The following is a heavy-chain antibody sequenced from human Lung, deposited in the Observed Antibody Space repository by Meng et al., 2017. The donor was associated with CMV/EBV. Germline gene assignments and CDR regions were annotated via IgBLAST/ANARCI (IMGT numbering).Heavy chain of an antibody. CDR3: ARQLGLFEY. Sequence: SCVASGFTFSSYAMSWVRQAPGKGLEWVSAISGSGGSTYYADSVKGRFTISRDNSKNTLYLQMNSLRAEDTAVYYCARQLGLFEYWGQGTLVTSSS. CDR2: ISGSGGST. V-gene: IGHV3-23*01. D-gene: IGHD6-6*01. J-gene: IGHJ4*02. CDR1: GFTFSSYA.